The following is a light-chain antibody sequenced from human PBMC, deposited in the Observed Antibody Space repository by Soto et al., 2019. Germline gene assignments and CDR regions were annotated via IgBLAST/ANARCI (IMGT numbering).Light chain of an antibody. V-gene: IGKV3-11*01. CDR2: DAS. CDR1: QSVSSY. Sequence: SGLQQSPCTLSLSPGERATLSCRASQSVSSYLAWYQQKPGQAPRLLIYDASNRATGIPARFSGSGSGTDFTLTISSLEPEDFAVYYCQQRSNWPPVITFGQGTLLEIK. J-gene: IGKJ5*01. CDR3: QQRSNWPPVIT.